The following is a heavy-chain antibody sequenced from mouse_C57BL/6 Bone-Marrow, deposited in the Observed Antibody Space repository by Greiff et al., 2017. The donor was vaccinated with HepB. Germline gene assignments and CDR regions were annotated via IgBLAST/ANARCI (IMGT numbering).Heavy chain of an antibody. CDR1: GYSITSGYY. D-gene: IGHD1-1*01. CDR2: ISYDGSN. J-gene: IGHJ1*03. Sequence: EVKLQASGPGLVKPSQSLSLTCSVTGYSITSGYYWNWIRQFPGNKLEWMGYISYDGSNNYNPSLKNRISITRDTSKNQFFLKLNSVTTEDTATYYCASGGYGSSYWYFDVWGTGTTVTVSS. V-gene: IGHV3-6*01. CDR3: ASGGYGSSYWYFDV.